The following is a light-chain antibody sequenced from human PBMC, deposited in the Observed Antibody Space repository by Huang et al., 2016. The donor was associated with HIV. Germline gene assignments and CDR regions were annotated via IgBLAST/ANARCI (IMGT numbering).Light chain of an antibody. CDR1: QDINNY. CDR2: AAS. J-gene: IGKJ2*01. CDR3: QQTFSPPPYT. Sequence: DIQMTQSPSSLSASVGDRVTITCRASQDINNYLNWYQQKPGKAPNLLIFAASTLQSGVPSRFSGSGSVTDFTLTINSLQYEDFATYYCQQTFSPPPYTFGQGTKLEIK. V-gene: IGKV1-39*01.